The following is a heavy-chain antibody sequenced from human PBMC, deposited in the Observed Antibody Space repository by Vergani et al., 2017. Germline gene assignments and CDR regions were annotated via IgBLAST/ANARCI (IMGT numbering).Heavy chain of an antibody. Sequence: ELQLVESGGGLVQPGGPLRSPCAAFGSTVSGTYMTWVRQAPGKGLEGVSHIYSGEETYYAAPVKGRVTISRDTSKNTLHLQINNLIVEDTAVYYCARGNYYGSGTYVDPWGQGTLVTVSS. V-gene: IGHV3-66*02. CDR3: ARGNYYGSGTYVDP. J-gene: IGHJ5*02. D-gene: IGHD3-10*01. CDR1: GSTVSGTY. CDR2: IYSGEET.